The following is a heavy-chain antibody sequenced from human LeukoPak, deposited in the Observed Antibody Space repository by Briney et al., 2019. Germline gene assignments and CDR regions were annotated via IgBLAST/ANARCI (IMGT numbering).Heavy chain of an antibody. CDR1: GGTFSSYA. Sequence: SVKVSCKASGGTFSSYAISWVRQAPGQGLGWMGGIIPIFGTANYAQKFQGRVTITADKSTSTAYMELSSLRSEDTAVYYCASFSSGWRSFDYWGQGTLVTVSS. CDR2: IIPIFGTA. V-gene: IGHV1-69*06. J-gene: IGHJ4*02. CDR3: ASFSSGWRSFDY. D-gene: IGHD6-19*01.